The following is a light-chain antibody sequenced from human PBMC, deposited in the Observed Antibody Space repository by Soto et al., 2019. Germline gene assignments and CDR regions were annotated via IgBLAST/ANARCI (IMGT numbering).Light chain of an antibody. J-gene: IGLJ1*01. V-gene: IGLV2-8*01. CDR3: SSYAGSNNHD. Sequence: QSALTQPPSASGSPGQSVTISCTGTSSDVGGYNYVSWYQQHPGKAPKLMIYEVSKRPSGVPDRFSGSKSGNTASLTVSGLQAEDEADYYCSSYAGSNNHDFGTGTKVTVL. CDR2: EVS. CDR1: SSDVGGYNY.